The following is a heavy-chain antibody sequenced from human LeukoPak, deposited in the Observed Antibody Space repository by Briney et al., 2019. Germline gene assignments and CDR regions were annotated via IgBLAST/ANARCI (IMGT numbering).Heavy chain of an antibody. Sequence: GGSLRLSCVGSGFTFSSSWIHWVRHHPGKGLVWVSRMSGDGRTIDCADSVKGRFTISRDNAKNTLYLQMNSLTVEDTAVYFCAKAGSFRFDNWGQGTLVTVSS. CDR1: GFTFSSSW. CDR2: MSGDGRTI. CDR3: AKAGSFRFDN. J-gene: IGHJ4*02. D-gene: IGHD3-16*02. V-gene: IGHV3-74*01.